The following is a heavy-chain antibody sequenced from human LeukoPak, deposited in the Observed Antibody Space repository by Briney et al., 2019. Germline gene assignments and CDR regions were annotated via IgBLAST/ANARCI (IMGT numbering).Heavy chain of an antibody. J-gene: IGHJ4*02. V-gene: IGHV3-7*01. D-gene: IGHD7-27*01. CDR2: IKPDGSQI. CDR1: GFTFSTYW. Sequence: GGSLRLSCAASGFTFSTYWMTWVRQAAGKGLEWVANIKPDGSQIYYGDSVKGRFTISRENAKNPLYLQMNSLRAEDTAVYYCARDLNWETYWGQGTLVTVSS. CDR3: ARDLNWETY.